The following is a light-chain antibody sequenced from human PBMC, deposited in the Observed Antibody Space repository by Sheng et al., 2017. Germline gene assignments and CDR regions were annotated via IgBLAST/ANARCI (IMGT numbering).Light chain of an antibody. Sequence: IVMTQSPATLSVSPGEGATLSCRASQSVSTNLAWFLQKPGQAPRLLIYAASTRATGIPARFSGSGSGTDFTLTISSLEPEDSAIYYCQQRRNWPLTFGGGTKVEIK. CDR1: QSVSTN. CDR3: QQRRNWPLT. J-gene: IGKJ4*01. CDR2: AAS. V-gene: IGKV3-15*01.